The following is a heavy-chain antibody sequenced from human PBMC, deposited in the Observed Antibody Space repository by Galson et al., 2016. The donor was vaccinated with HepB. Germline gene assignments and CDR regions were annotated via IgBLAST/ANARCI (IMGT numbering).Heavy chain of an antibody. CDR2: IKSKTDGGTT. CDR1: GFSFSHAW. J-gene: IGHJ5*02. D-gene: IGHD3-3*01. V-gene: IGHV3-15*07. Sequence: SLRLSCAASGFSFSHAWMHWVRQAPGKGLEWVGRIKSKTDGGTTDYAAPVNGRFAISRDDSKNTLYLQMNRLKTEDTGVYYCTVAATYDFWRGYYMLDPWGQGTLVTVSS. CDR3: TVAATYDFWRGYYMLDP.